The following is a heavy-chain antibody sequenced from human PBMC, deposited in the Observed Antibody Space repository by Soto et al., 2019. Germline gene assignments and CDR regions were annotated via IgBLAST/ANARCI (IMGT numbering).Heavy chain of an antibody. CDR2: ISYDGSNK. J-gene: IGHJ6*02. D-gene: IGHD6-19*01. V-gene: IGHV3-30-3*01. CDR3: AKEGWSSGWSNTLYYGMDV. CDR1: GFTFSSYA. Sequence: GGSLRLSCAASGFTFSSYAMHWVRQAPGKGLEWVAVISYDGSNKYYADSVKGRFTISRDNSKNTLYLQMNSLRAEDTAVYYCAKEGWSSGWSNTLYYGMDVWGQGTTVTVSS.